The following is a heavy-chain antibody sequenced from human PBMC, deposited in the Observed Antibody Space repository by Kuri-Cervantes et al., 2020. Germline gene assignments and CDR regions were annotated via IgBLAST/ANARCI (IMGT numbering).Heavy chain of an antibody. CDR3: AKDEDGNGYRVYFDY. CDR1: GFTFSSYS. CDR2: ISSSSSTI. J-gene: IGHJ4*02. D-gene: IGHD5-24*01. Sequence: GESLKISCAASGFTFSSYSMNWVRQAPGKGPEWVSYISSSSSTIYYADSVKGRFTISRDNAKNSLYLQMNSLRAEDTAVYYCAKDEDGNGYRVYFDYWGQGTLVTVSS. V-gene: IGHV3-48*01.